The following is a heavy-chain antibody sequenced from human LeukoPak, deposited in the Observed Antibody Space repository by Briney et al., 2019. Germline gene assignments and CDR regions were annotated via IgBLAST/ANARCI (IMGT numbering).Heavy chain of an antibody. CDR3: ARDGLYYAPSSYAFDI. J-gene: IGHJ3*02. CDR1: GGSFSGYY. CDR2: INHSGST. D-gene: IGHD2-2*01. Sequence: SETLSLTCAVYGGSFSGYYWSWIRQPPGKGLEWIGEINHSGSTNYNPSLKSRVTISVDTSKNQFSLKLSSVTAADTAVYYCARDGLYYAPSSYAFDIWGQGTMVTVSS. V-gene: IGHV4-34*01.